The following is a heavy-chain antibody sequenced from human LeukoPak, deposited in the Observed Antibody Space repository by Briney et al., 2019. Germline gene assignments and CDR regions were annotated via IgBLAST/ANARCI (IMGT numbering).Heavy chain of an antibody. J-gene: IGHJ4*02. V-gene: IGHV1-46*01. D-gene: IGHD3-16*02. Sequence: ASVKVSCKASGYTFTSYYMHWVRQAPGQGLEWMGIINPSGGSTSYAQKFQGRVTMTRDTSTSTVYMELSSLRSEDTAVYYCARTSPYYDYVWGSYRPYYFDYWGQGTLVTVPS. CDR2: INPSGGST. CDR3: ARTSPYYDYVWGSYRPYYFDY. CDR1: GYTFTSYY.